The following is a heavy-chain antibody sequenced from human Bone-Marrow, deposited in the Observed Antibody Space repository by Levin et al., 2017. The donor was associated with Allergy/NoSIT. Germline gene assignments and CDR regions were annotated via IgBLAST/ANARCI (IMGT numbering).Heavy chain of an antibody. CDR3: TKEAGECSILICDNCFDF. D-gene: IGHD3-16*01. CDR2: ITGSSDST. CDR1: GFIFKTYA. Sequence: HPGGSLRLSCAASGFIFKTYAMSWVRQAPGKGLEWVSTITGSSDSTYYADSVKGRFTLSRDNSKHMLYLQMNSLRADDTALYYCTKEAGECSILICDNCFDFWGQGALVTVSS. V-gene: IGHV3-23*01. J-gene: IGHJ4*02.